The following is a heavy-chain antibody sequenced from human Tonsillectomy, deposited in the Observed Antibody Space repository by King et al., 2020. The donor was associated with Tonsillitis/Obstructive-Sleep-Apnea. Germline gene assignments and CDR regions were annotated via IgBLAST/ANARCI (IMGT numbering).Heavy chain of an antibody. Sequence: QVQLVESGGGVVQPGRSLRLSCAASGFIFSSFGVHWVRQAPGKGLEWVAAISSDGTNKYYADSVKGRFTISRDNSKNTLDLQMNTLRAEDTAVYYCAKVGGFNWGPFDYWGQGTLVTVSS. D-gene: IGHD7-27*01. CDR2: ISSDGTNK. CDR1: GFIFSSFG. J-gene: IGHJ4*02. V-gene: IGHV3-30*18. CDR3: AKVGGFNWGPFDY.